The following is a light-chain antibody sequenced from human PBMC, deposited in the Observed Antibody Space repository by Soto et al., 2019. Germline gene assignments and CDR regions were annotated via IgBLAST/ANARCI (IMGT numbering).Light chain of an antibody. V-gene: IGKV3-20*01. CDR2: GAS. CDR3: QQYRNSLYT. Sequence: EIVLTQSPGTLSLSRGERATLSCRASQSVSSSYLAWYQQKPGQAPRLLIYGASSRATGIPDRFSGSGSGTDFTLTISRLEPEAFAVYYCQQYRNSLYTFGQGTKLEIK. CDR1: QSVSSSY. J-gene: IGKJ2*01.